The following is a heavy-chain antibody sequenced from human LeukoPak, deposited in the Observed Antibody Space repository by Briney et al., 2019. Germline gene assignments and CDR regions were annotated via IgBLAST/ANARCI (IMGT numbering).Heavy chain of an antibody. Sequence: GESLKISCQASGYSLSNEWIGWVRPVPGEGLAWVGIIDPAHSVTRYSPSLQGKVTISAHKSINTDFLQWSSLGASDTAIYFCARQRPGYSKAAFDIWGQGTRVTAS. CDR3: ARQRPGYSKAAFDI. CDR2: IDPAHSVT. V-gene: IGHV5-51*01. D-gene: IGHD4-11*01. CDR1: GYSLSNEW. J-gene: IGHJ3*02.